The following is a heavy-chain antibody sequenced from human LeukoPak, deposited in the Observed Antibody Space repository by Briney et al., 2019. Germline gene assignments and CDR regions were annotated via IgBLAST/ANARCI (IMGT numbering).Heavy chain of an antibody. CDR1: GRSISSSSYY. V-gene: IGHV4-39*01. D-gene: IGHD6-19*01. Sequence: SETLSLTCTVSGRSISSSSYYWGWIRQPPGKGLEWIGSIYYSGSTYYNPSLKSRVTISVDTSKNQFSLKLSSVTAADTAVYYCARLSRPYVLKQWLVQYYYYYMDVWGKGTTVTVSS. CDR3: ARLSRPYVLKQWLVQYYYYYMDV. CDR2: IYYSGST. J-gene: IGHJ6*03.